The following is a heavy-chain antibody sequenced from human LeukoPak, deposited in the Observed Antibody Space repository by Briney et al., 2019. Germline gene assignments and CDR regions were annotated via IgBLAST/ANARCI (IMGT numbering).Heavy chain of an antibody. CDR1: GFTFSSYA. D-gene: IGHD2-2*01. CDR2: ISGSGGST. CDR3: AKAPSRPIVVVPAAMFPFDD. V-gene: IGHV3-23*01. Sequence: GGSLRLSCAASGFTFSSYAMSWVRQAPGKGLEWVSAISGSGGSTYYADSVKGRFTISRDNSKNTLYLQMNSLRAEDTAVYYCAKAPSRPIVVVPAAMFPFDDWGQGTLVTVSS. J-gene: IGHJ4*02.